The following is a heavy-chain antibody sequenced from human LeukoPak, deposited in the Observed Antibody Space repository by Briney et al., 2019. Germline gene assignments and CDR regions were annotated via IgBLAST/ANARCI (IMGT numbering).Heavy chain of an antibody. D-gene: IGHD3/OR15-3a*01. V-gene: IGHV4-59*01. CDR2: IHHSGST. Sequence: PSETPSLTCTVSGVSMSSYYWSWVRQPPGKGLEWIGNIHHSGSTNYHSSLKSRVTMSIDTSKNLFSLNLSSVTAADTAVYYCAGWVWTVSRVGYFENWGQGTLVTVSS. J-gene: IGHJ1*01. CDR3: AGWVWTVSRVGYFEN. CDR1: GVSMSSYY.